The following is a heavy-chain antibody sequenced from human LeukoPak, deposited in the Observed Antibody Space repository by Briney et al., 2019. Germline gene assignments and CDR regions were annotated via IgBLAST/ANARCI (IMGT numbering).Heavy chain of an antibody. CDR1: GYTFTSYD. V-gene: IGHV1-8*03. CDR2: MNPNSGNT. Sequence: ASVKVSCKASGYTFTSYDINWVRQATGQGLEWMGWMNPNSGNTGYAQKFQGRVTITRNTSISTAYMELSSLRSEDTAVYYCARGPTTVTTSGGWGLMDVWGKGTTVTVSS. J-gene: IGHJ6*04. D-gene: IGHD4-17*01. CDR3: ARGPTTVTTSGGWGLMDV.